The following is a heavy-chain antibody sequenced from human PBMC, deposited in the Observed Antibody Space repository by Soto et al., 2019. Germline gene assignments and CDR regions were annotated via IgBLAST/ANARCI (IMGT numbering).Heavy chain of an antibody. CDR2: IYYSGST. CDR1: GGSTSSGGYY. J-gene: IGHJ4*02. V-gene: IGHV4-31*03. CDR3: ARSLRIVAPIRPLTQFFDY. D-gene: IGHD5-12*01. Sequence: TLSLTCTVSGGSTSSGGYYWSWIRQHPGKGLEWIGYIYYSGSTYYNPSLKSRVTISVDTSKNQFSLKLRSVTAPDTAVYYCARSLRIVAPIRPLTQFFDYWGQGTLVTVSS.